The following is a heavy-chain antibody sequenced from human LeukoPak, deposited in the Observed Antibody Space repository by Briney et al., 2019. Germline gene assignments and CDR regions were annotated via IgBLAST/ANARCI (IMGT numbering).Heavy chain of an antibody. J-gene: IGHJ5*02. D-gene: IGHD3-16*02. CDR1: GYTFTSYG. CDR2: ISAYNGNT. V-gene: IGHV1-18*01. Sequence: ASVTVSFKASGYTFTSYGISWVRQARGQGLEWAGWISAYNGNTNYAQKLQGRVTMTTDTSTSTAYMELRSLRSDDTAVYYCARARVIMITFGGVIVNWFDPWGQGTLVTVSS. CDR3: ARARVIMITFGGVIVNWFDP.